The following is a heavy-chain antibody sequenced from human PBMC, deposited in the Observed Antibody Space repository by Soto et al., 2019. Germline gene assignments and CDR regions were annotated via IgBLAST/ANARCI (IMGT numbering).Heavy chain of an antibody. D-gene: IGHD5-12*01. CDR3: ARDRRGGYDIGYFDY. CDR2: ISSSSSYI. V-gene: IGHV3-21*01. CDR1: GFTFSSYS. J-gene: IGHJ4*02. Sequence: GGSLRLSCAASGFTFSSYSMNWVRQAPGKGVEWVSSISSSSSYIYYADSVKGRFTISRDNAKNSLHLQMNSLRAEDTAVYYCARDRRGGYDIGYFDYWGQGT.